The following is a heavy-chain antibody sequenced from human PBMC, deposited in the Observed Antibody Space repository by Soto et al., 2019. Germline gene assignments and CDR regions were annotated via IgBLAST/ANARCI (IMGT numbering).Heavy chain of an antibody. D-gene: IGHD3-10*01. V-gene: IGHV4-59*01. J-gene: IGHJ4*02. Sequence: PSETLSLTCTVSGGSISSYYWSWIRQPPGKGLGWIGYIYYSGSTNYNPSLKSRVTISVDTSKNQFSLKLSSVTAADTAVYYCARVHNTMVRGAEYFDYWGQGTLVTVSS. CDR1: GGSISSYY. CDR3: ARVHNTMVRGAEYFDY. CDR2: IYYSGST.